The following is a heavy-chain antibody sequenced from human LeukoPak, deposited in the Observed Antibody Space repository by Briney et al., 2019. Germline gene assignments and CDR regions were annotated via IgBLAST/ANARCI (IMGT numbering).Heavy chain of an antibody. D-gene: IGHD3-22*01. J-gene: IGHJ4*02. CDR2: IYYSGTT. V-gene: IGHV4-59*01. CDR1: DGSISTYY. CDR3: ARWGHFDTSGYFVVDY. Sequence: SETLSLTCTVSDGSISTYYWNWFRQPPGKGLEWIGLIYYSGTTHYNPSLKSRVSISIDTSKNQFSLKLRSVTAVDTAVYYCARWGHFDTSGYFVVDYWGQGTLVTVSS.